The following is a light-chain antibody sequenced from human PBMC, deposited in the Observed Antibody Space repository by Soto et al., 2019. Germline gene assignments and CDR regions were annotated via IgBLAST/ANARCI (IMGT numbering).Light chain of an antibody. Sequence: EIVMTQSPATLSLSPGESATLSCRASQSVSSDLAWYQQKTGQTPRLLMYGASTRPTGIPDRFSGSGSGTELNLTIIRLQSEDSAVYYCQQYNDWPLTCGGGTKVDIK. V-gene: IGKV3D-15*01. CDR1: QSVSSD. CDR2: GAS. J-gene: IGKJ4*01. CDR3: QQYNDWPLT.